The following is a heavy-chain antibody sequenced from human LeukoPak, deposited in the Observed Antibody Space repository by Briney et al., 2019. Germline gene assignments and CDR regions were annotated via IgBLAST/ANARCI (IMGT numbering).Heavy chain of an antibody. CDR2: IYYSGST. CDR3: ARDIAYCGGDCSDYAFDI. D-gene: IGHD2-21*02. J-gene: IGHJ3*02. V-gene: IGHV4-31*03. Sequence: SETLSLTCTVSGGSISSSTYSWSWIRQHPGKGLEWIGYIYYSGSTYYNPSLKSRVTISVDTSKNQFSLKLSSVTAADTAVYYCARDIAYCGGDCSDYAFDIWGQGTMVTVSS. CDR1: GGSISSSTYS.